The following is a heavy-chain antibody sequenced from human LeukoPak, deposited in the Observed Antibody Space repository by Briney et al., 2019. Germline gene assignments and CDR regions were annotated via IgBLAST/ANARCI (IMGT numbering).Heavy chain of an antibody. Sequence: SDTLSLSCTVSGGSISSYYWHWIRQPPGQGLEWIGYIYHNGSTTYNTVLKSRVTISVDASKNQSSLKLSSVTAADTAVYYRARHSPPYYDFWSGYYPSGHYYGMDVWGQGTTVTVSS. CDR2: IYHNGST. V-gene: IGHV4-59*08. CDR1: GGSISSYY. J-gene: IGHJ6*02. D-gene: IGHD3-3*01. CDR3: ARHSPPYYDFWSGYYPSGHYYGMDV.